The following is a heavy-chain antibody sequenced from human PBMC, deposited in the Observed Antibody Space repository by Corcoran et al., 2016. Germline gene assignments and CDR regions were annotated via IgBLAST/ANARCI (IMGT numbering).Heavy chain of an antibody. Sequence: EVQLVQSGAEVKKPGESLKISCKGSGYSFTSYWIGWVRQMPGKGLEWRGIIYPGDSDTRYSPHFQGQVTISADKSISTAYLQWISLKASDTARYDCARRGIKMVNQDWFDPWGQGTLVTVSS. D-gene: IGHD3-10*01. CDR3: ARRGIKMVNQDWFDP. CDR1: GYSFTSYW. J-gene: IGHJ5*02. V-gene: IGHV5-51*01. CDR2: IYPGDSDT.